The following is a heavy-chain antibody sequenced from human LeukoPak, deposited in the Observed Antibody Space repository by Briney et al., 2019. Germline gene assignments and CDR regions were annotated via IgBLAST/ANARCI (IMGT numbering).Heavy chain of an antibody. CDR3: ANEETYCSGGSCHGQFDY. Sequence: GASVKVSCKVSGYTLTELSMHWVRQAPGKGLEWMGGFDPEDGETIYAQKFQGRVTMTEDTSTDTAYMELSSLRSEDTAVYYCANEETYCSGGSCHGQFDYWGQGTLVTVSS. CDR2: FDPEDGET. J-gene: IGHJ4*02. V-gene: IGHV1-24*01. CDR1: GYTLTELS. D-gene: IGHD2-15*01.